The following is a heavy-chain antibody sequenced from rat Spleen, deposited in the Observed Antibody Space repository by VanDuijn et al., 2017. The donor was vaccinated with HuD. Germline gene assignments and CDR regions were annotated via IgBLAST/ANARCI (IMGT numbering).Heavy chain of an antibody. V-gene: IGHV5-22*01. Sequence: EVQLVESGGGLVQPGRSMKLSCEASGFSFSDYYMAWVRQAPKRGLEWVATISNDGSYTYYRDSVKGRFTFSRDNAKSTLYLQMDSLRSEDTATYYCARRHYGYTDYFDYWGQGVMVTVSS. CDR2: ISNDGSYT. CDR1: GFSFSDYY. CDR3: ARRHYGYTDYFDY. J-gene: IGHJ2*01. D-gene: IGHD1-9*01.